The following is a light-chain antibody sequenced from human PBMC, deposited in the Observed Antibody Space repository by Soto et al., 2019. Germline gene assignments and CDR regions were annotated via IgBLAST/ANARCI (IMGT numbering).Light chain of an antibody. CDR3: QQYGSLPGT. CDR1: QSVSSSY. CDR2: GAS. V-gene: IGKV3-20*01. J-gene: IGKJ1*01. Sequence: EIVLTDSAGTLPLLPGARVTIPVMASQSVSSSYLAWYQQKPGQPPRLLIYGASSRATGIPDRFSGSGSGTDFTLTISRLEPEDFALYYCQQYGSLPGTFGQGTKVDIK.